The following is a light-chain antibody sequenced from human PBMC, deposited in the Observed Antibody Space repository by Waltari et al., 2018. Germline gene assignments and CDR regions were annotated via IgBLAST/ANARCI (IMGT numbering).Light chain of an antibody. CDR1: QSVSSSY. J-gene: IGKJ1*01. V-gene: IGKV3-20*01. Sequence: IVLTQPPGTLSLSPGERATFSCRARQSVSSSYLAWYQQKPGQAPRLLIYGASSRATGIPDRLRGSGSGTDLTLTIGRLEPDDDAVYYCQEYGYSPKTFGQGTKVEV. CDR3: QEYGYSPKT. CDR2: GAS.